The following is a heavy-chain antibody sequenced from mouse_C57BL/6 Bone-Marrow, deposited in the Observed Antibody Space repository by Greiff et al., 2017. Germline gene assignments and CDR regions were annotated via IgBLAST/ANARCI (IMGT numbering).Heavy chain of an antibody. V-gene: IGHV14-4*01. Sequence: EVKLVESGAELVRPGASVKLSCTASGFNIKDDYIHWVKQRPEQGLEWIGWIDPEIGDTEYASKFQGKATITSDTSSYTAYLQLSSLTSEDSAVFYCSSFEGKYVDFGGQGTPLTVAS. D-gene: IGHD2-1*01. J-gene: IGHJ2*01. CDR2: IDPEIGDT. CDR3: SSFEGKYVDF. CDR1: GFNIKDDY.